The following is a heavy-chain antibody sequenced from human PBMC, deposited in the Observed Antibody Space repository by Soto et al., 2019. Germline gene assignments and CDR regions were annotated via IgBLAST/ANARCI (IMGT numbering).Heavy chain of an antibody. CDR1: GFTFSSYG. V-gene: IGHV3-30*03. D-gene: IGHD3-22*01. CDR3: VRVVYTDHYDSSGYYGLDY. CDR2: ISYVGTNI. J-gene: IGHJ4*02. Sequence: GGSLRLSCAASGFTFSSYGMHWVRQAPGKGLEWVAVISYVGTNIYYADSVKGRFTISRDNSKNMLYLQMNSLRAEDTAVYYCVRVVYTDHYDSSGYYGLDYWGQGTLVTVSS.